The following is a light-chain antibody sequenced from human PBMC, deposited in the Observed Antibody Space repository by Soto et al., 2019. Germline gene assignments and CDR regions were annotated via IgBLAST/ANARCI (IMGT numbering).Light chain of an antibody. V-gene: IGKV3-20*01. J-gene: IGKJ1*01. CDR1: QSVSSNY. Sequence: EIVLPQSPGTLSLSPGERGTLSCRASQSVSSNYLTWYQQKPGQAPRLLIYRAFSRATGIPDRCSGSGSGSDFTLTIGRLEPEDFAVYYCEYYGSSPWTVGQGTKVEIK. CDR2: RAF. CDR3: EYYGSSPWT.